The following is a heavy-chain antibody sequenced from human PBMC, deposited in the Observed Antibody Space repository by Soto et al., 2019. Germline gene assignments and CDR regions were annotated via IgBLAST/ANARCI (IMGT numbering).Heavy chain of an antibody. CDR3: ARRVLLPSSKFYYMDV. V-gene: IGHV1-69*08. Sequence: QGQLVQSGAEVKKPGSSVKVSCTASEGTFSAYTINWVRQAPGQRPEWMARIIPKHGTATYAETFQGRAATTADRSTNTAYLELSSLRSDDTAVYYCARRVLLPSSKFYYMDVWGKGTTVTVSS. J-gene: IGHJ6*03. CDR1: EGTFSAYT. D-gene: IGHD3-3*02. CDR2: IIPKHGTA.